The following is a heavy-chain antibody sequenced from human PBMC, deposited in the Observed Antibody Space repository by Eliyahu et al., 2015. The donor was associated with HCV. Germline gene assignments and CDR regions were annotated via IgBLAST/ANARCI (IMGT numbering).Heavy chain of an antibody. CDR1: GYTXTGYY. J-gene: IGHJ6*02. Sequence: QVQLVQSGAEVKKPGASVKVSCKASGYTXTGYYXHWVRQAPGQGLEWMGWINPNSGGTNYAQKFQGRVTMTRDTSISTAYMELSRLRSDDTAVYYCARHLTIFGVVINYYYYGMDVWGQGTTVTVSS. V-gene: IGHV1-2*02. CDR2: INPNSGGT. CDR3: ARHLTIFGVVINYYYYGMDV. D-gene: IGHD3-3*01.